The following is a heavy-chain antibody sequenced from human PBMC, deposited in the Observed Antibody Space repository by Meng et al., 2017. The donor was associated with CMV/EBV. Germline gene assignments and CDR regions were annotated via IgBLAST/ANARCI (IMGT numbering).Heavy chain of an antibody. CDR1: GYF. V-gene: IGHV1-2*02. CDR2: INPNRGDT. Sequence: GYFIHWVRQAPGQGLEWMGWINPNRGDTNYAQKFQGRVTMTRDTSINTAYMDLSRLTSDDTAVFYCARDREALNYYDNSHYQDAFDVWGQGTMVTVSS. J-gene: IGHJ3*01. CDR3: ARDREALNYYDNSHYQDAFDV. D-gene: IGHD3-22*01.